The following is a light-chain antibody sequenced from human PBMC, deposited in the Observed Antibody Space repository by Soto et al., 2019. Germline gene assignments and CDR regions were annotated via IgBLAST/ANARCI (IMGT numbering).Light chain of an antibody. CDR3: QQYNPYSYS. J-gene: IGKJ2*03. CDR1: QSTTAW. Sequence: DIQMTQSPSTLSASIGDRVTITCRASQSTTAWLAWYQQKPGKAPKLLVYKTSSLESGVPSRFSGSGSGTEFTLTISSLQPDDFATYYCQQYNPYSYSFGQGTKLELK. CDR2: KTS. V-gene: IGKV1-5*03.